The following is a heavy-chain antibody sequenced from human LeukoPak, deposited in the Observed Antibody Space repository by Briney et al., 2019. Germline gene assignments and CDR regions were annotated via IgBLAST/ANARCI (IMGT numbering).Heavy chain of an antibody. Sequence: GGSLRLSCAASGFTFSSYWMHWVRQAPGKGLVWVSRINSDGSSTSYADSVKGRFTISRDNAKNTLYLQMNGLRAEDTAVHYCAVAGSSDCYFDYWGQGTLVTVSS. D-gene: IGHD6-19*01. CDR1: GFTFSSYW. V-gene: IGHV3-74*01. J-gene: IGHJ4*02. CDR2: INSDGSST. CDR3: AVAGSSDCYFDY.